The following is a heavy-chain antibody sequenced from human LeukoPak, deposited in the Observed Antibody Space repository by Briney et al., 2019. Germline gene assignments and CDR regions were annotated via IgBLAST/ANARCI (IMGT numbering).Heavy chain of an antibody. J-gene: IGHJ5*02. D-gene: IGHD1-26*01. V-gene: IGHV1-69*06. CDR2: IIPIFGTT. CDR1: GGTFSSYA. CDR3: ARDNSVGDNAWWFDP. Sequence: SVKVSCKASGGTFSSYAISWVRQAPGQGLEWMGGIIPIFGTTNYAQKFQDRVTITADKSTSTAYMELSSLRSEDTAIYYCARDNSVGDNAWWFDPWGQGTLVTVSS.